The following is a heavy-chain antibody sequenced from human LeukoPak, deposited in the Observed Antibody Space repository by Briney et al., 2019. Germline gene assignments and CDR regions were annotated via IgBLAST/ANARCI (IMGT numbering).Heavy chain of an antibody. Sequence: GASLRLSCAASGFTFSSYAMSWARQAPGKGLEWVSAISGSGGSTYYADSVKGRFTISRDNSKNTLYLQMNSLRAEDTAVYYCAKAGAGSSGWYGDAFDIWGQGTMVTVSS. CDR2: ISGSGGST. CDR1: GFTFSSYA. CDR3: AKAGAGSSGWYGDAFDI. V-gene: IGHV3-23*01. D-gene: IGHD6-19*01. J-gene: IGHJ3*02.